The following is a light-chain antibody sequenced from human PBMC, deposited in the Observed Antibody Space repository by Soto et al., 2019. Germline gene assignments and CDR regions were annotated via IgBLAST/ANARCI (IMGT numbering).Light chain of an antibody. CDR2: GAS. CDR3: QQYGSSSWT. CDR1: QSVSSNY. V-gene: IGKV3-20*01. Sequence: EIVLTQSPGILSLSPGERATLSCRASQSVSSNYLAWYQQKPGQAPRLLIYGASSMATGIPDRFSGSGSGTDFTLTISRLEPEDFALYYFQQYGSSSWTFGQGTKVEIK. J-gene: IGKJ1*01.